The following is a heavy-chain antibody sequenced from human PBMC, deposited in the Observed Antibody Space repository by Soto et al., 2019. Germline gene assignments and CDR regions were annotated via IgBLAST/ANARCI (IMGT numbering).Heavy chain of an antibody. D-gene: IGHD2-15*01. J-gene: IGHJ6*02. V-gene: IGHV1-24*01. CDR3: ATVVRRDYYYGMDV. CDR1: GYTLTELS. Sequence: GASVKVSCKVSGYTLTELSMHWVRQAPGKGLEWMGGFDPEDGETIYAQKFQGRVTMTEDTSTDTAYMELSSLRSEDTAVYYCATVVRRDYYYGMDVWGQGTTVTVSS. CDR2: FDPEDGET.